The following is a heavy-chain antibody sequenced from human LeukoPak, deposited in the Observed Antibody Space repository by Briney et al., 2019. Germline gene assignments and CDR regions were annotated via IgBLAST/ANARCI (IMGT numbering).Heavy chain of an antibody. CDR3: ARDLGYCSSTSCYDGRGAFDI. V-gene: IGHV4-31*03. CDR2: IYYSGST. D-gene: IGHD2-2*01. CDR1: GGSISSGGYY. J-gene: IGHJ3*02. Sequence: SETLSLTCTVSGGSISSGGYYWSWIRQHPGKGLEWFGYIYYSGSTYYNPSLKSRVTISVDTSKNQFSLKLSSVTAADTAVYYCARDLGYCSSTSCYDGRGAFDIWGQGTMVTVSS.